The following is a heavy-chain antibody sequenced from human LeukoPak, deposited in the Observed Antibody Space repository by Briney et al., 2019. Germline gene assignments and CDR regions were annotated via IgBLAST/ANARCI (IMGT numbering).Heavy chain of an antibody. CDR2: INQDGSEK. CDR3: ATGQTTVTN. Sequence: GGSLRLSCAASGFTFSSYWMSWVRQAPGKGLEWVANINQDGSEKYYVDSVKGRFTISRDNAKNSLYLQMNSLRAEDTAVYFCATGQTTVTNWGQGTLVTVSS. CDR1: GFTFSSYW. D-gene: IGHD4-17*01. J-gene: IGHJ4*02. V-gene: IGHV3-7*03.